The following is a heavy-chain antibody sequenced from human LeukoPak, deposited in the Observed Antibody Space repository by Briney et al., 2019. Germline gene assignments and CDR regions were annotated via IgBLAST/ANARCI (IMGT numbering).Heavy chain of an antibody. D-gene: IGHD6-13*01. J-gene: IGHJ4*02. CDR2: ISRSDTTI. CDR3: ARDKGGSSWFDY. Sequence: PGGSLRLSCAASGFTFSSYSVNWVRQAPGKGLEWVSYISRSDTTIYYADSVKGRFTISRDNAKNSLFLQMNSLRDEDTAVYYCARDKGGSSWFDYWGRGTLVTVSS. V-gene: IGHV3-48*02. CDR1: GFTFSSYS.